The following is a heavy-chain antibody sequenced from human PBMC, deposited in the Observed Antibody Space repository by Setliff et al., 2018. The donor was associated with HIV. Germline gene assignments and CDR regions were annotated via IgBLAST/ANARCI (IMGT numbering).Heavy chain of an antibody. J-gene: IGHJ3*02. CDR1: GGSISSSNYY. CDR3: ARKPNIVVVVAATNDDDAFDI. V-gene: IGHV4-39*07. CDR2: IYYSGST. D-gene: IGHD2-15*01. Sequence: SLTCTVSGGSISSSNYYWGWIRQPPGKGLEWIGSIYYSGSTYYNPSLKSRVTISLDTSKKQFSLKLKSVTAADTAVYYCARKPNIVVVVAATNDDDAFDIWGQGTMVTVSS.